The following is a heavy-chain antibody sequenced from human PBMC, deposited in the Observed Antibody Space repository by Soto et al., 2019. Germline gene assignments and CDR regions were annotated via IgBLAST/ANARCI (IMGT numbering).Heavy chain of an antibody. J-gene: IGHJ4*02. CDR2: IIPIFGTA. CDR1: GGTFTRYA. Sequence: SVKVSCKTSGGTFTRYAINWVRQAPGQGLEWMGGIIPIFGTANYAQKFQGRVTITADKSTSTAYMELSSLRSEDTAVYYCASGGYVPLGYWGQGTLVTVSS. V-gene: IGHV1-69*06. CDR3: ASGGYVPLGY. D-gene: IGHD5-12*01.